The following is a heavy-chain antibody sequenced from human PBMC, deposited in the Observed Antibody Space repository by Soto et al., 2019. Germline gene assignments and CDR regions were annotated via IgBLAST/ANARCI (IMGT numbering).Heavy chain of an antibody. CDR3: TTDPLGVYATPYYYYYYMDV. D-gene: IGHD2-8*01. J-gene: IGHJ6*03. CDR1: GLTFGDYA. CDR2: IRSKAYGGTT. Sequence: GGSLRLSCTPSGLTFGDYAMNWFRQAPGKGLEWVGLIRSKAYGGTTDYAAPVKGRFTISRDDSKNTLYLQMNSLKTEDTAVYYCTTDPLGVYATPYYYYYYMDVWGKGTTVTVSS. V-gene: IGHV3-49*03.